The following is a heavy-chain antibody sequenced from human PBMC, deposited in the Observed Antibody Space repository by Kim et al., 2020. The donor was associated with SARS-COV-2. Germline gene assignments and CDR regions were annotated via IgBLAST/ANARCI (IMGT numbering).Heavy chain of an antibody. V-gene: IGHV4-39*01. CDR1: GGSISSSSYY. D-gene: IGHD4-17*01. CDR2: IYYSGST. J-gene: IGHJ5*02. Sequence: SETLSLTCTVSGGSISSSSYYWGWIRQPPGKGLEWIGSIYYSGSTYYNPSLKSRVTISVDTSKNQFSLKLSSVTAADTAVYYCARLAPVTRDNWFDPWGQGTLVTVSS. CDR3: ARLAPVTRDNWFDP.